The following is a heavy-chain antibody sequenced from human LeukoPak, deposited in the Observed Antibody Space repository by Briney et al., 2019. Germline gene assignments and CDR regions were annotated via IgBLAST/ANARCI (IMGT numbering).Heavy chain of an antibody. Sequence: GGSLRLSCAASGFTFSSYWMSWVRQAPGKGLERVANIKQDGSEKNYVDSVKGRFTISRDNAKNSLYLQMNSLRAEDTAVYYCARDPIAVAGPRFDYWGQGTLVTVSS. V-gene: IGHV3-7*01. CDR3: ARDPIAVAGPRFDY. J-gene: IGHJ4*02. CDR2: IKQDGSEK. D-gene: IGHD6-19*01. CDR1: GFTFSSYW.